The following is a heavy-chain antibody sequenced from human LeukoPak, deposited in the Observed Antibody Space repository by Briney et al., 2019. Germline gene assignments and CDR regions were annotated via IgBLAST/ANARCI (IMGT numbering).Heavy chain of an antibody. CDR1: GGSISSGSYY. D-gene: IGHD2-21*02. J-gene: IGHJ5*02. Sequence: PSETLSLTCTVSGGSISSGSYYWSWIRQPAGKGLEWIGRIYTSGSTNYNPSLKSRVTISVDTSKNQFSLKLSSVTAADTAVYYCARGYGAEYCGGDCYSTGQYNWFDPWGQGTLVTVSS. CDR2: IYTSGST. CDR3: ARGYGAEYCGGDCYSTGQYNWFDP. V-gene: IGHV4-61*02.